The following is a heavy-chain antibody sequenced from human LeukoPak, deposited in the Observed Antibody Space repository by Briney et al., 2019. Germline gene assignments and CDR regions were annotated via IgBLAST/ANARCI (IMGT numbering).Heavy chain of an antibody. J-gene: IGHJ6*04. CDR3: ARKAYYGSGKFKSHYGMDV. D-gene: IGHD3-10*01. Sequence: SETLSLTCAVYGESFTGYYWSWIRQPPGKGLEWIGEIKHSGSTNFNPSLESRVTLSVDTSKNQFSLKVSSVTAADTAVYYCARKAYYGSGKFKSHYGMDVWANGTTVTVSS. CDR2: IKHSGST. V-gene: IGHV4-34*01. CDR1: GESFTGYY.